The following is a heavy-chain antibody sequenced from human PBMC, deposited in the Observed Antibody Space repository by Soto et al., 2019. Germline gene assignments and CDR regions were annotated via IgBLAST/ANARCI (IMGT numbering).Heavy chain of an antibody. CDR3: ARGVAPYYYYMDV. CDR1: GGSFSGYY. Sequence: PSETLSLTCAVYGGSFSGYYWSWIRQPPGKGLEWIGEINHSASTNYNPSLKSRVTISVDTSKNQFSLKLSSVTAADTAVYYCARGVAPYYYYMDVWGKGTTVTVSS. V-gene: IGHV4-34*01. CDR2: INHSAST. J-gene: IGHJ6*03.